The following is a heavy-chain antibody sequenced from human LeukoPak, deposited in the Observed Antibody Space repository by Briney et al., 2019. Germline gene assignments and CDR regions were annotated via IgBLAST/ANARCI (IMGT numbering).Heavy chain of an antibody. CDR1: GFPFRDYW. Sequence: PGGSLRLSCAASGFPFRDYWMHWVRQVPGKGLVWVSRTNWDDSSTIYADSVKGRFTISRDNAKNTLYLQMNNLRDEDTAVYYCARASRSTLRRYYFDYWGQGTLVTVSS. CDR3: ARASRSTLRRYYFDY. CDR2: TNWDDSST. J-gene: IGHJ4*02. D-gene: IGHD5/OR15-5a*01. V-gene: IGHV3-74*01.